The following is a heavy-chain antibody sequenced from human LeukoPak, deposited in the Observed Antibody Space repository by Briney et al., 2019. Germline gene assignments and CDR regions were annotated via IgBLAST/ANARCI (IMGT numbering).Heavy chain of an antibody. V-gene: IGHV3-23*01. CDR2: ISGSGGST. CDR1: GFTFSSYA. J-gene: IGHJ4*02. Sequence: GGYLRLSCAASGFTFSSYAMSWVRQAPGKGLEWVSAISGSGGSTYYADSVKGRFTISRDNSKNTLYLQMNSLRAEDTAVYYCAKDAYDSSGYYRAQDFDYWGQGTLVTVSS. CDR3: AKDAYDSSGYYRAQDFDY. D-gene: IGHD3-22*01.